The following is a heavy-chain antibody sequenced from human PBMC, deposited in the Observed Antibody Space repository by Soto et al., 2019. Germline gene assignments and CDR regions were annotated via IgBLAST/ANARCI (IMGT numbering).Heavy chain of an antibody. CDR2: ISGSGGST. D-gene: IGHD3-3*01. J-gene: IGHJ4*02. CDR3: AKDLTAGRNVLRFLEWLPGPGAGYFDY. V-gene: IGHV3-23*01. CDR1: GFTFSSYA. Sequence: GGSLRLSCAASGFTFSSYAMSWVRQAPGKGLEWVSAISGSGGSTYYADSVKGRLTISRDNSKNTLYLQMNSLRAEDTAVYYCAKDLTAGRNVLRFLEWLPGPGAGYFDYWGQGTLVTVSS.